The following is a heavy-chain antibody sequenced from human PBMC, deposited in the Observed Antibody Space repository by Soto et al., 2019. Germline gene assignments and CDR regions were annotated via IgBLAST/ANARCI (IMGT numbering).Heavy chain of an antibody. D-gene: IGHD3-22*01. V-gene: IGHV4-59*01. J-gene: IGHJ4*02. CDR2: IYYSGGT. Sequence: SETLSLTCTVSGGSISSYYWSWIRQPPGKGLEWIGYIYYSGGTNYNPSLKSRVTISVDTSKNQFSLKLSSVTAADTAVYYCARSYDSSGYYFDYWGQGTLVTVSS. CDR3: ARSYDSSGYYFDY. CDR1: GGSISSYY.